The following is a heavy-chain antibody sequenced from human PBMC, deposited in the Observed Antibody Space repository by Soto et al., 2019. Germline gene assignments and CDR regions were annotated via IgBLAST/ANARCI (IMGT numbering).Heavy chain of an antibody. CDR3: ARIWYYYDSSGYYYAVFDY. J-gene: IGHJ4*02. V-gene: IGHV2-70*01. CDR2: IDWDDDK. CDR1: GFSLSTSGIC. D-gene: IGHD3-22*01. Sequence: SGPTLVNPTHTLTLTCTFSGFSLSTSGICVSWIRQPPGKALEWLALIDWDDDKYYSTSLKTRLTISKDTSKNQVVLTMTNMDPVDTATYYCARIWYYYDSSGYYYAVFDYWGQGTLVTVSS.